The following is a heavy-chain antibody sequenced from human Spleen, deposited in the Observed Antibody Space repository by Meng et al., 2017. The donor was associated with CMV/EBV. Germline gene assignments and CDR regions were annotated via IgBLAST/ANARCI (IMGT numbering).Heavy chain of an antibody. J-gene: IGHJ6*02. CDR3: ARPRDSGYYGMDV. V-gene: IGHV3-66*02. D-gene: IGHD1-26*01. CDR1: GFTVSSNY. Sequence: GGSLRLSCAASGFTVSSNYMSWVRQAPGKGLEWVSVIYSGGSTYYADSVKGRVTISRDNSKNTLYLHMNSVRAEDTAVYYGARPRDSGYYGMDVWGQGTTVTVSS. CDR2: IYSGGST.